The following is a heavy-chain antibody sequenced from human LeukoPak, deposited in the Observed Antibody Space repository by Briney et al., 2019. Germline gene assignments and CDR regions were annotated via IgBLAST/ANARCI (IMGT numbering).Heavy chain of an antibody. D-gene: IGHD5-18*01. V-gene: IGHV3-23*01. CDR3: ARPGIQQTYLYYFDY. J-gene: IGHJ4*02. Sequence: GGSLRLSCAASGFTFSNYAMSWVRQAPGKGLEWVSGISGSGGSTSYAQKFQGRVTMTRDTSTSTVYMELSSLRSEDTAVYYCARPGIQQTYLYYFDYWGQGTLVTVSS. CDR1: GFTFSNYA. CDR2: ISGSGGST.